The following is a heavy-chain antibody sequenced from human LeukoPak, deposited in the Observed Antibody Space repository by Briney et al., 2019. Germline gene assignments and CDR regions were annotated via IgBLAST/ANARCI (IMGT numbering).Heavy chain of an antibody. CDR3: ARDGSVADY. CDR2: ISSSGSTI. CDR1: GFTFSSYE. Sequence: GGSLRLSCAASGFTFSSYEMTWVRQAPGKGLEWVSYISSSGSTIYYADSVKGRFTISRDNAKNSLYLQMNSLRAEDTAVYYCARDGSVADYWAQGTLVTVSS. V-gene: IGHV3-48*03. J-gene: IGHJ4*02.